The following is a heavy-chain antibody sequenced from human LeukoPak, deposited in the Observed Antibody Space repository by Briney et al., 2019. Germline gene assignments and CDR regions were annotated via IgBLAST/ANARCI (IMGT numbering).Heavy chain of an antibody. V-gene: IGHV1-2*02. CDR1: GYTFTGYY. J-gene: IGHJ4*02. Sequence: ASVKVSCKASGYTFTGYYIHWVRQAPGQGLEWMGWINPNIKGTNYAQKFQGRVTMTGDRSISTAYMELSRLRSDDTAVYYCASSIAVAGTGFGYWGQGTLVTVSS. CDR2: INPNIKGT. D-gene: IGHD6-19*01. CDR3: ASSIAVAGTGFGY.